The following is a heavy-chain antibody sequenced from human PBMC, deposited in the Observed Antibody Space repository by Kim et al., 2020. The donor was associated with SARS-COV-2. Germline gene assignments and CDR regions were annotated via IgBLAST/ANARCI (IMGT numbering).Heavy chain of an antibody. V-gene: IGHV3-23*01. CDR1: GFTFSSYA. Sequence: GGSLRLSCAASGFTFSSYAMSWVRQAPGKGLEWVSAISGSGGSTYYADSVKGRFTISRDNSKNTLYLQMNSLRAEDTAVYYCAKASFHVQYQLLYHYYGMDVWGQGTTVTVSS. D-gene: IGHD2-2*01. CDR2: ISGSGGST. CDR3: AKASFHVQYQLLYHYYGMDV. J-gene: IGHJ6*02.